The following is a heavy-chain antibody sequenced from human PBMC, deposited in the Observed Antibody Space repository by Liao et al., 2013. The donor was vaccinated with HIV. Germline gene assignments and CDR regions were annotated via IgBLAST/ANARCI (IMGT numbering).Heavy chain of an antibody. J-gene: IGHJ3*02. CDR1: GGSISSFY. V-gene: IGHV4-59*01. D-gene: IGHD3-16*01. CDR2: MSYSGIT. Sequence: QVHLQESGSGLVKPSETLSLTCTVSGGSISSFYWSWIRQPPGKGLEWIGYMSYSGITNYNPSLKSRVTLSVDTSKNQLSLKLTSVTAADTAIYYCARLAYDSSPFDIWGQGTMVTVSS. CDR3: ARLAYDSSPFDI.